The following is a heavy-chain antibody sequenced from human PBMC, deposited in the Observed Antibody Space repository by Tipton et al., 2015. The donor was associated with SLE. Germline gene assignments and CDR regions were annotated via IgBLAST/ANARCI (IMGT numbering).Heavy chain of an antibody. CDR2: ISYDGSNK. CDR3: AKARMYSGSFFDY. V-gene: IGHV3-30-3*01. J-gene: IGHJ4*02. Sequence: SLRLSCAASGFTFSSYAMHWVRQAPGKGLEWVAVISYDGSNKYYADSVKGRFTISRDNSKNTPYLQMNSLRAEDTAVYYCAKARMYSGSFFDYWGQGTLVTVSS. CDR1: GFTFSSYA. D-gene: IGHD1-26*01.